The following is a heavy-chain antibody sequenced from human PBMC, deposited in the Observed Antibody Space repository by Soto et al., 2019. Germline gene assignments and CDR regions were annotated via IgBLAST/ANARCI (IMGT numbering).Heavy chain of an antibody. J-gene: IGHJ1*01. V-gene: IGHV3-30*19. D-gene: IGHD3-16*01. CDR1: GFSFRSYV. Sequence: QVQLVESGGGVVQPGTSLRVSCVGSGFSFRSYVIHWVRQAPGKGLEWVALTSYDGSDKYYDDSVRGRFTISRDNSRNTVDLQMDSLRLEDTALYYCARWGTTGGLDVWGQGTLVSVS. CDR2: TSYDGSDK. CDR3: ARWGTTGGLDV.